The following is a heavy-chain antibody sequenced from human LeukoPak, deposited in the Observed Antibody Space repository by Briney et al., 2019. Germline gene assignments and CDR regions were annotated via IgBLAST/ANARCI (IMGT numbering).Heavy chain of an antibody. CDR2: INPNSGGT. D-gene: IGHD2-15*01. CDR1: GYTFTGYY. V-gene: IGHV1-2*02. Sequence: GASVKVSCKASGYTFTGYYMHWVRQAPGQGLEWMGWINPNSGGTNYAQKFQGRVTMTRDTSISTAYMELSRLRSDDTAVYYCARDPRFCCSGGSCQGDWGQGTLVTVSS. CDR3: ARDPRFCCSGGSCQGD. J-gene: IGHJ4*02.